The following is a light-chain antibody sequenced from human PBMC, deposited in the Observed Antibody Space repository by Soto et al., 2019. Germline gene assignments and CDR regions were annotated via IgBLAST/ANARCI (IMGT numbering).Light chain of an antibody. CDR1: QRVYSN. CDR3: QQYTNWPPNT. V-gene: IGKV3-15*01. J-gene: IGKJ5*01. Sequence: EILMTQSPDTLSVSPGESATLSCRASQRVYSNLARYQQRPGQAPRLLIYGASTRATGVPARFSGRGSGTEFTLTISSLQSEDFAVYYCQQYTNWPPNTFGQGTRLEI. CDR2: GAS.